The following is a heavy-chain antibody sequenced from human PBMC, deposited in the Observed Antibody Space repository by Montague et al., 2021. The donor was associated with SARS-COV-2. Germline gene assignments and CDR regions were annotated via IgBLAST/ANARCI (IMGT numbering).Heavy chain of an antibody. CDR3: TGEGHQVLWSDYYYYGMDV. CDR2: INHSGST. V-gene: IGHV4-34*01. CDR1: GGSFSGYY. Sequence: SETLSLTCAVYGGSFSGYYWSWIRQPPGKGLEWIGEINHSGSTNYNPSLKSRVTISVDTSKNQFSLKLSSVTAADTAVYYCTGEGHQVLWSDYYYYGMDVWGQGTTVTVSS. D-gene: IGHD2-2*01. J-gene: IGHJ6*02.